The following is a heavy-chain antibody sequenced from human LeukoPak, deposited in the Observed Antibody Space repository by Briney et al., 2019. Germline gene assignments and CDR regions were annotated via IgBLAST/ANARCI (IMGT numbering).Heavy chain of an antibody. Sequence: PGGSLRLFCAASGFTFSSYEMNWVRQAPGKGLEWVSYISSSGSTIYYADSVKGRFTISRDNAKNSLYLQMKSLRAEDTAVYYCARDTRVDIVATIGGGFDYWGQGTLVTVSS. J-gene: IGHJ4*02. V-gene: IGHV3-48*03. CDR3: ARDTRVDIVATIGGGFDY. CDR1: GFTFSSYE. D-gene: IGHD5-12*01. CDR2: ISSSGSTI.